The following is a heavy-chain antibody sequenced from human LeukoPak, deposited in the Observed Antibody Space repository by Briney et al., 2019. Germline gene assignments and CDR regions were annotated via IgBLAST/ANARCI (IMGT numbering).Heavy chain of an antibody. J-gene: IGHJ4*02. CDR3: ARICDFWSGYHDLLY. V-gene: IGHV1-3*01. CDR2: INAGNGNT. Sequence: VASVKVSCKASGYTFTSYAMHWVRQAPGQGLEWMGWINAGNGNTKYSQKFQGRVTITRDTSASTAYMELSSLRSEDTAVYYCARICDFWSGYHDLLYWGQGTLVTVSS. CDR1: GYTFTSYA. D-gene: IGHD3-3*01.